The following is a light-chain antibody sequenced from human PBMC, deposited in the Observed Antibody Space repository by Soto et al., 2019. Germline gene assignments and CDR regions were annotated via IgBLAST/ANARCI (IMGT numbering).Light chain of an antibody. CDR2: GPS. CDR1: QSVSSN. J-gene: IGKJ4*01. V-gene: IGKV3-15*01. CDR3: QHYHALPLT. Sequence: EIVMTQSPATLSVSLGERATLSCRASQSVSSNLAWYQQKPGQAPRLLIFGPSTRATGIPARFSGSGSGTEFTLTISSLQSEDFAVYHCQHYHALPLTFGGGTKVEIK.